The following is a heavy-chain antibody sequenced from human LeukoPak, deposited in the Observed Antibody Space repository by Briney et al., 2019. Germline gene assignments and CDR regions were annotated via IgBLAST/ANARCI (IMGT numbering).Heavy chain of an antibody. CDR2: INAGNGNT. Sequence: ASVKVSCKASGYTFTSYAMHWVRQAPGQRLEWMGWINAGNGNTKYSQKFQGRVTITRDTSASTAYMELSSLRSDDTAVYYCARAAGYYDSSDYYLYGGQGTLVTVSS. CDR1: GYTFTSYA. V-gene: IGHV1-3*01. CDR3: ARAAGYYDSSDYYLY. D-gene: IGHD3-22*01. J-gene: IGHJ4*02.